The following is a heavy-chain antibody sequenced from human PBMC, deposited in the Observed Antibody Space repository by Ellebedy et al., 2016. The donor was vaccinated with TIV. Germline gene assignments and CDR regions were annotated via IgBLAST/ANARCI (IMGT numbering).Heavy chain of an antibody. CDR1: GAPSGNYF. D-gene: IGHD2/OR15-2a*01. J-gene: IGHJ4*02. V-gene: IGHV4-34*01. CDR3: ARHVNHNSRADY. CDR2: VTHTGGT. Sequence: GSLRLSXAVSGAPSGNYFWSWIRQPPGKGLEWIGEVTHTGGTYYNPSLKSRVTISVDTSKNDFSLKLRSVTAADTAVYYCARHVNHNSRADYWGQGTLVTVSS.